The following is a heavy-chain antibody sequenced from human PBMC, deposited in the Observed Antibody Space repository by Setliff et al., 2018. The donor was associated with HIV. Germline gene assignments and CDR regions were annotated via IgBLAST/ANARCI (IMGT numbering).Heavy chain of an antibody. Sequence: PSETLSLTCTVSGGSITSGSYYWSWIRQPAGKGLEWIGRIYSNGRTTHNPSVTSRVTISVDASKNQFFLQLISVTAADTAVYYCARQGGYNSPLMVWGQGKLVTVSS. CDR3: ARQGGYNSPLMV. CDR1: GGSITSGSYY. CDR2: IYSNGRT. J-gene: IGHJ4*02. V-gene: IGHV4-61*02. D-gene: IGHD3-10*01.